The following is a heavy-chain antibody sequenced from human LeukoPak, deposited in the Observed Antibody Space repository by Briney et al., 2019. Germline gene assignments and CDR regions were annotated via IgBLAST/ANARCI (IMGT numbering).Heavy chain of an antibody. J-gene: IGHJ6*03. D-gene: IGHD2-2*02. V-gene: IGHV5-51*01. CDR2: IYPGDSDT. Sequence: GESLKISCKGSGYSFTSYWIGWVRQIPGKGLEWMGIIYPGDSDTRYSPSFQGQVTISADKSISTAYLQWSSLRSEDTAVYYCARGHVVVPAAIYYYYYYYMDVWGKGTTVTVSS. CDR1: GYSFTSYW. CDR3: ARGHVVVPAAIYYYYYYYMDV.